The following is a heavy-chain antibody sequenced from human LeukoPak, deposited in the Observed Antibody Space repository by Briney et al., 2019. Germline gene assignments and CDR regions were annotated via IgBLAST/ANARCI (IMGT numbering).Heavy chain of an antibody. Sequence: GGSLRLSCAASGFTFDDYGMSWVRQAPGKGLEWFSGINWNGGSTGYADSVKGRFTISRDNAKNSLYLQMNSLRAEDTALYYCARAPRYYDSSGYYERRGYYFDYWGQRTLVTVSS. CDR1: GFTFDDYG. J-gene: IGHJ4*02. V-gene: IGHV3-20*04. CDR2: INWNGGST. D-gene: IGHD3-22*01. CDR3: ARAPRYYDSSGYYERRGYYFDY.